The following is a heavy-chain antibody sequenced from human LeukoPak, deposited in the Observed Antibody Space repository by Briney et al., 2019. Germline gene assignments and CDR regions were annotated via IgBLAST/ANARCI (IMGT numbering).Heavy chain of an antibody. D-gene: IGHD6-13*01. J-gene: IGHJ4*02. CDR1: GGSISGFH. V-gene: IGHV4-59*08. CDR2: VSSSGST. CDR3: ARRASSWGYFDY. Sequence: SETLSLTCTVSGGSISGFHWSWIRQPPGKGLEWIGYVSSSGSTNYFPSLRGRVTISVDTSKNQFSLRLNSVTAADTAVYYCARRASSWGYFDYWRQGALVTVSS.